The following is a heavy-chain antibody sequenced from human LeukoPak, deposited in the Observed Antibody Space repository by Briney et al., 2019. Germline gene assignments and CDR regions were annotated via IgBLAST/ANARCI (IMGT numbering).Heavy chain of an antibody. V-gene: IGHV3-48*02. Sequence: GGSLRLSCAASGFTFSTYNMNWVRQAPGKGLEWVSHITSSSTIIYYADSVKGRFTISRDNAKNALSLQMNSLRDEDTAVYYCATSGNYYLKYWGQGTLVTVSS. D-gene: IGHD1-26*01. CDR2: ITSSSTII. J-gene: IGHJ4*02. CDR1: GFTFSTYN. CDR3: ATSGNYYLKY.